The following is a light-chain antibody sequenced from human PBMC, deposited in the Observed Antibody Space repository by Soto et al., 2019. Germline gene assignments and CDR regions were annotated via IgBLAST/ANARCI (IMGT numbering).Light chain of an antibody. V-gene: IGLV2-14*03. CDR2: EVS. CDR3: SSYTTSSTRV. Sequence: QAALAQPASVSGSPGQSITISCNGTSSDVGAYDFVSWYQQHPDKAPKLMIYEVSNRPSGVSYRFSGSKSVNTATLTISGLQAEDEADYYCSSYTTSSTRVFGTGTKVTVL. J-gene: IGLJ1*01. CDR1: SSDVGAYDF.